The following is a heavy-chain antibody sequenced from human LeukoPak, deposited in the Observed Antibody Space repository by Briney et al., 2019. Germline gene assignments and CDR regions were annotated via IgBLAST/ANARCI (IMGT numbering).Heavy chain of an antibody. J-gene: IGHJ5*02. CDR3: ARGLTMTTFRENWFDP. CDR2: ISSSSTYI. Sequence: PGGSLRLSCAASVFPIRNYDMNWVRQAPGKGLEWVASISSSSTYIYYADSLKGRFTISRDNAKNSLYLQMNSLRAEDTAVYYCARGLTMTTFRENWFDPWGQGTLVTVSS. D-gene: IGHD3-10*02. CDR1: VFPIRNYD. V-gene: IGHV3-21*01.